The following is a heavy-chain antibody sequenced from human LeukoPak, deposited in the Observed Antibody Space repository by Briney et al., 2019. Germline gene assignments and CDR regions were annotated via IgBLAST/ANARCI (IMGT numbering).Heavy chain of an antibody. J-gene: IGHJ4*02. CDR2: ISGSGGST. CDR1: GFTLSSYA. V-gene: IGHV3-23*01. CDR3: AKDLWFGELPGYFDY. D-gene: IGHD3-10*01. Sequence: GGSLRLSCAASGFTLSSYAMSWVRQAPGKGLEWVSAISGSGGSTYYADSVKGRFTISRDNSKNTLYLQMNSLRAEDTAVYYCAKDLWFGELPGYFDYWGQGTLVTVSS.